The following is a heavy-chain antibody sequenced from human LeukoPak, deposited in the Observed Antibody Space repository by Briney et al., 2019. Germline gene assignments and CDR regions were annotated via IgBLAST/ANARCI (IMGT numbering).Heavy chain of an antibody. CDR3: ARDLDWLLFDY. V-gene: IGHV3-74*01. Sequence: PGGSLRLSCAASGFTFSAYWMHWVRQAPGKGLVWVSCVKYDGSTTTYADSVKGRFTISRDNTKNILYLQMNSLRVEDTAVYYCARDLDWLLFDYWGQGTLVTVSS. J-gene: IGHJ4*02. CDR2: VKYDGSTT. CDR1: GFTFSAYW. D-gene: IGHD3-9*01.